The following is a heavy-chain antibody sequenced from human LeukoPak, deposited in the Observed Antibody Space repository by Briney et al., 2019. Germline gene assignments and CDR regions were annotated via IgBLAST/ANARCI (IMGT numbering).Heavy chain of an antibody. CDR1: GVSISSGGYS. V-gene: IGHV4-30-2*01. Sequence: SETLSLNCAVSGVSISSGGYSWSWIRQPPGKGLEWIGYIYHSGSTYYNPSLKSRVTITVDRSKNQFSLKLSSVTAADTAVYYCVRAGPRYYYYGMDVWGQGTTVTVS. CDR2: IYHSGST. J-gene: IGHJ6*02. CDR3: VRAGPRYYYYGMDV.